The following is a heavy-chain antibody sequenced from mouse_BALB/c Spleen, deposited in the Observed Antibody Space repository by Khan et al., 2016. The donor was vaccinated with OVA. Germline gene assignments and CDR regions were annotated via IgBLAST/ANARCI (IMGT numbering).Heavy chain of an antibody. D-gene: IGHD1-1*01. CDR2: ISTGGSYT. V-gene: IGHV5-6*01. Sequence: EVELVESGGDLVKPGGSLKLSCAASGFTFSTYGMSCVRQTPHKKQVWVATISTGGSYTYYPDSVKGRFTISRDNAKNPLYLQMSSLNSEDTAGFYCARLVYYYDSEGLAYWGQGTLVTVSA. CDR3: ARLVYYYDSEGLAY. J-gene: IGHJ3*01. CDR1: GFTFSTYG.